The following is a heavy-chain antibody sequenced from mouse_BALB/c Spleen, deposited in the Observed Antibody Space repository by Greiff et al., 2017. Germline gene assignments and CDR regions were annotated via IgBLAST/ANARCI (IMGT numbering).Heavy chain of an antibody. V-gene: IGHV5-6*01. J-gene: IGHJ3*01. CDR3: ARITTAWCAY. D-gene: IGHD2-4*01. CDR1: GFTFSSYG. CDR2: ISSGGSYT. Sequence: EVKVVESGGDLVKPGGSLKLSCAASGFTFSSYGMSWVRQTPDKRLEWVATISSGGSYTYYPDSVKGRFTISRDNAKNTLYLQMSSLKSEDTAMYYCARITTAWCAYWGEETLVTVSA.